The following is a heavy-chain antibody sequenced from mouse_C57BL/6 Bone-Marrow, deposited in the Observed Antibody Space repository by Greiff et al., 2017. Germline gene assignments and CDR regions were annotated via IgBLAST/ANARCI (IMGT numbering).Heavy chain of an antibody. D-gene: IGHD2-4*01. V-gene: IGHV1-81*01. CDR2: IYPRSGNT. J-gene: IGHJ3*01. CDR1: GYTFTSYG. CDR3: ARGGIYYDYDGEAWFAY. Sequence: QVQLQQSGAELARPGASVKLSCKASGYTFTSYGISWVKQRTGQGLEWIGEIYPRSGNTYYNEKFKGKATLTADKSSSTAYMELRSLTSEDSAVYFCARGGIYYDYDGEAWFAYWGQGTLVTVSA.